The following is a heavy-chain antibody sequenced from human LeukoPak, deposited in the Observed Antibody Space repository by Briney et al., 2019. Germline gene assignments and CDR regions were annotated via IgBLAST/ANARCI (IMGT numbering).Heavy chain of an antibody. J-gene: IGHJ4*02. CDR1: GYTFTSYG. CDR3: ARDPRDSSGYYYWFGTLPELDY. CDR2: ISAYNGNT. V-gene: IGHV1-18*01. D-gene: IGHD3-22*01. Sequence: GASVKVSCKASGYTFTSYGISWVRQAPGQGLEWMGWISAYNGNTNYAQKLQGRVTMTTDTSTSTAYMELRSLRPDDTAVYYCARDPRDSSGYYYWFGTLPELDYWGQGTLVTVSS.